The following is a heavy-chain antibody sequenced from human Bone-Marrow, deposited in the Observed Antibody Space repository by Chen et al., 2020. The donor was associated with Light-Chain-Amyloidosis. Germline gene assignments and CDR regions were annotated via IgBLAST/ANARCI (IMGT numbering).Heavy chain of an antibody. V-gene: IGHV3-23*01. CDR1: GFTFSSYA. CDR3: ANGIWGARRDGMDV. CDR2: ISGSGGST. D-gene: IGHD3-16*01. Sequence: EVQLLESWGGLVQPGGSLRLSCAASGFTFSSYAMSWVRQAPGKGLEWVSAISGSGGSTYYADSVKGRFTISRDNSKNTLYLQMNSLRAEYTAVYYCANGIWGARRDGMDVWGQGTTVTVSS. J-gene: IGHJ6*02.